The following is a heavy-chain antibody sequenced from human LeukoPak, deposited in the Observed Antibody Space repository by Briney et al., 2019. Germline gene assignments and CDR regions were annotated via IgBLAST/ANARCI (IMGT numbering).Heavy chain of an antibody. CDR2: ITGHSSTI. V-gene: IGHV3-48*03. CDR1: GFTFSSYE. D-gene: IGHD5-18*01. J-gene: IGHJ4*02. CDR3: ATSPVYSYGHPYYFDY. Sequence: GGSLRLSCAASGFTFSSYEMNWVRQAPGKGLEWVSYITGHSSTIYYADSVKGRFTISRDNAKNSLYLQMNSLRAEDTAVYYCATSPVYSYGHPYYFDYWGQGTLVTVSS.